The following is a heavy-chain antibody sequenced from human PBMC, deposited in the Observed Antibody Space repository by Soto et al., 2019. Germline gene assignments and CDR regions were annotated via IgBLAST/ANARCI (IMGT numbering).Heavy chain of an antibody. J-gene: IGHJ4*02. Sequence: GGSLRLSCAASGFTFSDYYMSWIRQAPGKGLEWVSYISSSSSYTNYADSVKGRFTISRDNAKNSLYLQMNSLRAEDTAVYYCARGEAGLGYSSGWYQWYFDYWGQGTLVTVSS. CDR2: ISSSSSYT. V-gene: IGHV3-11*06. D-gene: IGHD6-19*01. CDR1: GFTFSDYY. CDR3: ARGEAGLGYSSGWYQWYFDY.